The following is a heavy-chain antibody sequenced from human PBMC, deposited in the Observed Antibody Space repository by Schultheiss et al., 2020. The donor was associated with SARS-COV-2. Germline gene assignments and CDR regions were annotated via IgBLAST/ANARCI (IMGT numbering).Heavy chain of an antibody. CDR1: GYTFTGYY. CDR3: AREGAAAGHNYYYYGMDV. V-gene: IGHV1-2*02. J-gene: IGHJ6*02. Sequence: ASVKVSCKASGYTFTGYYMHWVRQAPGQGLEWMGWINPNSGGTNYAQKFQGRVTMTRDTSISTAYMELSRLRSDDTAVYYCAREGAAAGHNYYYYGMDVWGQGTTVTVSS. D-gene: IGHD6-13*01. CDR2: INPNSGGT.